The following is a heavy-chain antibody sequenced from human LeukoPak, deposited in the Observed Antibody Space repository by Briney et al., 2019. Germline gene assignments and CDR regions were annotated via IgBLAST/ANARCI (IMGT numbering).Heavy chain of an antibody. V-gene: IGHV1-2*02. D-gene: IGHD3-22*01. CDR2: INPKSGGT. CDR3: ARDQGNGYYINWFDP. Sequence: ASVKVSCKASGYTFTGYYMHWVRQAPGQGLEWMGLINPKSGGTKLAQKFQGRVTMTTDTSISTAYMELSKLTSDDTAMYYCARDQGNGYYINWFDPWGQGTLVTVSS. CDR1: GYTFTGYY. J-gene: IGHJ5*02.